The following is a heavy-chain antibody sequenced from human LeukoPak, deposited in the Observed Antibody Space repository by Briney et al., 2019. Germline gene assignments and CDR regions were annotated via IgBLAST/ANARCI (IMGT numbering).Heavy chain of an antibody. Sequence: ASVKVSCKASGYTFTGYYIHWVRQAPGQGLEWMGWINPNSGGTNYAQKFQGRVTMTRDTSISTAYMELSRLRSDDTAVYYCAGEGSSSSGDNFDYRGQGTLVTVSS. CDR3: AGEGSSSSGDNFDY. D-gene: IGHD6-6*01. CDR2: INPNSGGT. V-gene: IGHV1-2*02. CDR1: GYTFTGYY. J-gene: IGHJ4*02.